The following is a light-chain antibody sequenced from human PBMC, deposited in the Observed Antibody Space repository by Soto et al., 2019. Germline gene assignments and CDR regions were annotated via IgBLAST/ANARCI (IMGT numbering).Light chain of an antibody. J-gene: IGKJ2*01. V-gene: IGKV3-15*01. Sequence: EIVMTQSPATLSVSPGERATLSCRASQSVSNNLAWYQQKPGQTPRLLIYDASTRATGIPVRFSGSGSGTKFTLTISSQQAADFAVYYCQQYNNWPPVTFGQGTKLEIK. CDR2: DAS. CDR1: QSVSNN. CDR3: QQYNNWPPVT.